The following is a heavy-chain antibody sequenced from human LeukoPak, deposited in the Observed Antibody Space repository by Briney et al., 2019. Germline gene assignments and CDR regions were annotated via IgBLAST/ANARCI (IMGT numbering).Heavy chain of an antibody. V-gene: IGHV4-38-2*02. J-gene: IGHJ6*02. CDR2: IYHSGSS. CDR3: ARVRFWVFRYYGMDV. Sequence: SETLSLTCIVSGYSISSGYYWGWIRQPPGMGLEWIGSIYHSGSSLYNPSLKSRVTISVDTSKNQFSLKLRSMTAADTAVYYCARVRFWVFRYYGMDVWGQGTTVTVPS. D-gene: IGHD3-16*01. CDR1: GYSISSGYY.